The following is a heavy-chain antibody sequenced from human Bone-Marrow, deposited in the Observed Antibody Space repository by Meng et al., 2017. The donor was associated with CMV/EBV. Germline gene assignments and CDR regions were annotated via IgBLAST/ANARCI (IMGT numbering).Heavy chain of an antibody. J-gene: IGHJ6*02. D-gene: IGHD4-11*01. CDR3: ARDPYSNYVYYYYYYGMDV. V-gene: IGHV1-69*10. CDR1: GDTFSSYA. Sequence: SVKVSCKASGDTFSSYAISWVRQAPGQGLEWMGGIIPILGIANYAQKFQGRVTITADKSTSTAYMELSSLRSEDTAVYYCARDPYSNYVYYYYYYGMDVWGQGTTVTVSS. CDR2: IIPILGIA.